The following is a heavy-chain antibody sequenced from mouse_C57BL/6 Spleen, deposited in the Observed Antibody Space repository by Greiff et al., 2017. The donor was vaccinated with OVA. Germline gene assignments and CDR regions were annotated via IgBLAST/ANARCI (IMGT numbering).Heavy chain of an antibody. CDR1: GYTFTSYC. D-gene: IGHD1-1*01. Sequence: VQLQQPGAELVRPGTSVKLSCKASGYTFTSYCMPWVQQRPGQGLEWIGVIDPSDSYTNYNQKFKGKATLTVDTSSSTAYLQLSSLTSEDSAAYYCATGGIYYGSTRFAYWGQGTLVTVSA. CDR2: IDPSDSYT. V-gene: IGHV1-59*01. CDR3: ATGGIYYGSTRFAY. J-gene: IGHJ3*01.